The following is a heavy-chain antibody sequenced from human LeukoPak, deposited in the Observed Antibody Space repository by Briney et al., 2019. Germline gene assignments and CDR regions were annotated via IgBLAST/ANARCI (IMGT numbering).Heavy chain of an antibody. Sequence: SETLSLTCAVSGYSISSGYYWGWIRQPPGKGLEWIGSIYHSGSTYYNPSLKSRVTISVDTSKNQFSLKLSSVTAADTAVYCCARLFTGTTPDYWGQGTLVTVSS. J-gene: IGHJ4*02. V-gene: IGHV4-38-2*01. D-gene: IGHD1-7*01. CDR2: IYHSGST. CDR1: GYSISSGYY. CDR3: ARLFTGTTPDY.